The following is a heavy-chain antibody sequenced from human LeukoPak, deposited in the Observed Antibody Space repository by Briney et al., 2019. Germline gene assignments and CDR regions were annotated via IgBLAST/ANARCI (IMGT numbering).Heavy chain of an antibody. D-gene: IGHD1-26*01. CDR1: GFPVNSNY. CDR3: ASDQSGSYYEVRFDY. Sequence: PGGSLSLSCAASGFPVNSNYMSGGRQAPGKGLEGVPVIYRGGSTYYADSVRGRVTISRDNSENTLYLQMNSLRAEDTAVYYCASDQSGSYYEVRFDYWGQGTLVTVSS. V-gene: IGHV3-53*01. J-gene: IGHJ4*02. CDR2: IYRGGST.